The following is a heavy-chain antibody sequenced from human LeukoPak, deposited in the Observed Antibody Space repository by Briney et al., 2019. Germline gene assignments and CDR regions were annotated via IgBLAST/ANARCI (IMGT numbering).Heavy chain of an antibody. Sequence: GGSLRLSCAASGFAFTTCAINWVRQAPGKGLEWVSAISGSGGSTYYADSVKGRFTISRDNSKNTLYLQMNSLRAEDTAVYYCAKAGGSYSYYYGMDVWGQGTTVTVSS. J-gene: IGHJ6*02. V-gene: IGHV3-23*01. CDR3: AKAGGSYSYYYGMDV. D-gene: IGHD1-26*01. CDR1: GFAFTTCA. CDR2: ISGSGGST.